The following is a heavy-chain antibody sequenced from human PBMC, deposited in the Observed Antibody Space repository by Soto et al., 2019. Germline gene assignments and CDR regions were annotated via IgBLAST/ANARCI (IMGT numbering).Heavy chain of an antibody. D-gene: IGHD2-8*01. Sequence: QVQLVQSGAEVKKPGSSVKVSCKASGDVFRSYGINWVRQAPGQGLEWMGGIIPISGTTNYAQKFQGRVAITADESTDTVYMELSRLRSEDTAVYFCARVRCFNGLCHTADYGMDVWGQRTTVTVSS. CDR2: IIPISGTT. CDR3: ARVRCFNGLCHTADYGMDV. J-gene: IGHJ6*02. CDR1: GDVFRSYG. V-gene: IGHV1-69*01.